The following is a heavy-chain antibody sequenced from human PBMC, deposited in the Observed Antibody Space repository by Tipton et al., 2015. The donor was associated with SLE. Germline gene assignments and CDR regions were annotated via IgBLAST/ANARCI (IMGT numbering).Heavy chain of an antibody. V-gene: IGHV4-34*01. J-gene: IGHJ3*02. CDR1: GGSFSGYY. Sequence: TLSLTCAVSGGSFSGYYWSWIRQPPGKGLEWIGEINHSGSTYYNPSLKSRVTISVDTSKNQFSLKLSSVTAADTAVYYCARGVGVGVAVACDIWGTGTMVTVSS. D-gene: IGHD3-16*01. CDR2: INHSGST. CDR3: ARGVGVGVAVACDI.